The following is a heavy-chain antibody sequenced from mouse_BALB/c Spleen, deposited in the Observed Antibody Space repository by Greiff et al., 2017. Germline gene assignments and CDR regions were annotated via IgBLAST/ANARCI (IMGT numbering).Heavy chain of an antibody. V-gene: IGHV2-9*02. J-gene: IGHJ3*01. CDR3: AREDYYVAY. CDR1: GFSLTSYG. Sequence: VQLKESGPGLVAPSQSLSITCTVSGFSLTSYGVHWVRQPPGKGLEWLGVIWAGGSTNYNSALMSRLSISKDNSKSQVFLKMNSLQTDDTAMYYCAREDYYVAYWGQGTLVTVSA. CDR2: IWAGGST. D-gene: IGHD1-1*01.